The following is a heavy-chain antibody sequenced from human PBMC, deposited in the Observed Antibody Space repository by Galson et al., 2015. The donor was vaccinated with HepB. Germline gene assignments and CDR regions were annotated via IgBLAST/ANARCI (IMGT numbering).Heavy chain of an antibody. CDR2: VSGSGGST. CDR1: GFTFSSYA. J-gene: IGHJ4*02. V-gene: IGHV3-23*01. Sequence: SLRLSCAASGFTFSSYAMSWVRQAPGKGVEWVSGVSGSGGSTYYADSVKGRFTISRDNSKNTLYLQMNSLRAEDTAVYYCAKDLVVTAAGYFDYWGQGTLVTVSS. D-gene: IGHD2-21*02. CDR3: AKDLVVTAAGYFDY.